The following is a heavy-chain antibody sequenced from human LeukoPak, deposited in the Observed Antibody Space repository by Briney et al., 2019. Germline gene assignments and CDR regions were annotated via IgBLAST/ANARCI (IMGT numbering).Heavy chain of an antibody. CDR3: ARVHAVSGYYSSTLLNFDY. D-gene: IGHD3-22*01. Sequence: GGSLRLSCAASGFTFSSYWMTRVRQAPGKGLEWVADIKQDGSEQYYVDSVKGRFTISRDNAKNSLYLQINSLRAEDTAVYYCARVHAVSGYYSSTLLNFDYWGQGTLVTVSS. V-gene: IGHV3-7*01. CDR2: IKQDGSEQ. J-gene: IGHJ4*02. CDR1: GFTFSSYW.